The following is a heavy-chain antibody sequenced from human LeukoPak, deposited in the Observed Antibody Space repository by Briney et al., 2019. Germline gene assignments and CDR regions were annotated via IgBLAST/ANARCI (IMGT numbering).Heavy chain of an antibody. Sequence: GGSLRLSCAASGFTFISYTMHWVRQPPGKGLEWVSSISSSGTYIYYADSVKGQFTISRDNAKNSLHLQMNSLRGEDTAVYYCAKSIAVSGASDYWGQGTLVTVSS. V-gene: IGHV3-21*01. CDR1: GFTFISYT. J-gene: IGHJ4*02. CDR2: ISSSGTYI. CDR3: AKSIAVSGASDY. D-gene: IGHD6-19*01.